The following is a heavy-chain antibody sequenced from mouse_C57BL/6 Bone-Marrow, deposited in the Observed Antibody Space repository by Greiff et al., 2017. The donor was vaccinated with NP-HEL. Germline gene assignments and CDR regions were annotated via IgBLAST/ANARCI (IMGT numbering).Heavy chain of an antibody. CDR1: GYTFTGYW. CDR2: ILPGSGST. Sequence: QVQLQQSGAELMKPGASVKLSCKATGYTFTGYWIEWVKQRPGHGLEWIGEILPGSGSTNYNEKFKGKATFTADTSSNTAYMQLSSLTTEDSAIEYCARSYYGSSLYAMDYWGQGTSVTVSS. J-gene: IGHJ4*01. CDR3: ARSYYGSSLYAMDY. D-gene: IGHD1-1*01. V-gene: IGHV1-9*01.